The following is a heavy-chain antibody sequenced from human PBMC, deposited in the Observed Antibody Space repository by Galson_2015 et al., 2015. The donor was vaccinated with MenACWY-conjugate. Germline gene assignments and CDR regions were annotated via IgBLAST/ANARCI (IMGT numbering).Heavy chain of an antibody. J-gene: IGHJ3*02. CDR1: GYSFTGYY. V-gene: IGHV1-2*04. CDR3: ARSSIDSGSYAFDI. Sequence: QSGAEVKKPGESLKISCTASGYSFTGYYLHWVRQAPGQGFEWMGWINPNSGGTNYAQMFQGWVTMTRDTSISTAYMELSRLRSDDTAVYYCARSSIDSGSYAFDIWGQGTMVTVSS. CDR2: INPNSGGT. D-gene: IGHD3-10*01.